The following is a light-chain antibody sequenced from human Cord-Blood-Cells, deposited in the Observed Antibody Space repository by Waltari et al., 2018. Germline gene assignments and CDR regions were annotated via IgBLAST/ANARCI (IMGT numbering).Light chain of an antibody. CDR2: SNN. V-gene: IGLV1-44*01. CDR3: AAWDDSLNGWV. J-gene: IGLJ3*02. Sequence: QSVLTHPPSASGTPGQRVTISCSGSRSNTGSNPVNWYQQLPGTAPKLLIYSNNQRPSGVPDRFSGSKSGTSASLAISGLQSEDEADYYCAAWDDSLNGWVFGGGTKLTVL. CDR1: RSNTGSNP.